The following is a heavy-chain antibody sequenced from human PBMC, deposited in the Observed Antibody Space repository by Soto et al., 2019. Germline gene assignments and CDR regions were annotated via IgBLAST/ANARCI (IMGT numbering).Heavy chain of an antibody. CDR2: IYYSGST. D-gene: IGHD3-10*01. CDR3: ARHSYSPHIPAEYFQH. V-gene: IGHV4-39*01. CDR1: GGSISSSSYY. Sequence: SETLSLTCTVSGGSISSSSYYWGWIRQPPGKGLEWIGSIYYSGSTYYNPSLKSRVTISVDTSKNQFSLKLSSVTAADTAVYYCARHSYSPHIPAEYFQHWGQGTLVTVSS. J-gene: IGHJ1*01.